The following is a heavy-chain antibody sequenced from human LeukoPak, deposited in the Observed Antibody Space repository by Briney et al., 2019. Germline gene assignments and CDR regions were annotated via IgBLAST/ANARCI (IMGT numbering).Heavy chain of an antibody. CDR2: IIPIFGTA. CDR1: GYTFTNYS. V-gene: IGHV1-69*13. D-gene: IGHD3-16*01. J-gene: IGHJ4*02. CDR3: ARDRRGFDY. Sequence: SVKVSCKASGYTFTNYSISWVRQAPGQGLEWMGGIIPIFGTANYAQKFQGRVTITADESTSTAYMELSSLRSEDTAVYYCARDRRGFDYWGQGTLVTVSS.